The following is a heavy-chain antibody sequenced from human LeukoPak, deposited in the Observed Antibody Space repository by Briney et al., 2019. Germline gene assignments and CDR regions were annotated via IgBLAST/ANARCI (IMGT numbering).Heavy chain of an antibody. J-gene: IGHJ5*02. CDR1: GFSFSSYE. D-gene: IGHD6-19*01. CDR3: ARANSSGRKKDWFDP. CDR2: ISTSSNTI. Sequence: GGSLRLSCAASGFSFSSYEMHWVRQAPGKGLEWISYISTSSNTIYYADSVKGRFTISRDNAKNSLYLQMNSLRAEDTAVYYCARANSSGRKKDWFDPWGQGTLVTVSS. V-gene: IGHV3-48*03.